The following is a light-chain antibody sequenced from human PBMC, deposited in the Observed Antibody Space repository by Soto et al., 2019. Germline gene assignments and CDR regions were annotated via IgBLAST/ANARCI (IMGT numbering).Light chain of an antibody. CDR2: GA. CDR3: QQYNNWPPIT. J-gene: IGKJ5*01. Sequence: EIVMTQSPATLSVSPGERATLSCRASQSVSSNLAWYQQKPGQAPRLLIYGASRATGIPARFSGSGSGTEFTLTISSLQSEDFAVDYCQQYNNWPPITFGQGTRLEIK. CDR1: QSVSSN. V-gene: IGKV3-15*01.